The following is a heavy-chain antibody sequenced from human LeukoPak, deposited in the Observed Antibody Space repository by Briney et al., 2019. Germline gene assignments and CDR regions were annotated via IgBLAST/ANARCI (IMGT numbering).Heavy chain of an antibody. Sequence: GGSLRLSCAASGFTFSTYALSWVRQAPGKGLEWVAAISPGGDRAYYADSVKGRVSISRDSAENTLYLHLHSLRAEDTDVYYCAKSVAADPWGQGTLVPVSS. D-gene: IGHD2-15*01. CDR1: GFTFSTYA. CDR2: ISPGGDRA. V-gene: IGHV3-23*01. CDR3: AKSVAADP. J-gene: IGHJ5*02.